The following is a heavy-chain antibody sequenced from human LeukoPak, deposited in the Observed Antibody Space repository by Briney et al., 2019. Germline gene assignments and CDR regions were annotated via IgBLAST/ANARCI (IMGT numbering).Heavy chain of an antibody. Sequence: SDTLSLTCAVYVGTFSGYYWNWIRQSPGKGLEWIGEVNDSGSTNVNPSLRSRVIISVDTSNNQFSLKLISVTAADTAVYYCARGQGATVPQVGKSWFDPWGQGTLVTVSP. D-gene: IGHD1-26*01. CDR1: VGTFSGYY. J-gene: IGHJ5*02. V-gene: IGHV4-34*01. CDR3: ARGQGATVPQVGKSWFDP. CDR2: VNDSGST.